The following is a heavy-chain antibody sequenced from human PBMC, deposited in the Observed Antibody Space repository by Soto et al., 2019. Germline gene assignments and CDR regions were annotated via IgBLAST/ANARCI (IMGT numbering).Heavy chain of an antibody. CDR1: GGTFSSYA. J-gene: IGHJ4*02. V-gene: IGHV1-69*10. CDR2: FDAEGGEA. D-gene: IGHD3-10*01. Sequence: SVHVSHMPCGGTFSSYAISWVRQAPRQGLEWMGGFDAEGGEAICTQKWHGRVTGVKDTVTDSAYMELSGLKSDNTAVYYCSTPTPFRGAMITNIGFDFWGQGTPVTVSS. CDR3: STPTPFRGAMITNIGFDF.